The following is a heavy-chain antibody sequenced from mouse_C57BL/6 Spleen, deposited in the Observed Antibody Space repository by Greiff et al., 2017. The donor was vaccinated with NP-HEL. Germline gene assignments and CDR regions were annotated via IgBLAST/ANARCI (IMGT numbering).Heavy chain of an antibody. CDR1: GYTFTSYT. Sequence: QVQLQQPGAELVMPGASVKLSCKASGYTFTSYTMHWVKQRPGQGLEWIGYINPSSGYTKYNQKFKDKATLTADKSSSTAYMQLSSLTSEDSAVYYCARSGTTVVADYWGQGTTLTVSS. CDR3: ARSGTTVVADY. J-gene: IGHJ2*01. CDR2: INPSSGYT. D-gene: IGHD1-1*01. V-gene: IGHV1S26*01.